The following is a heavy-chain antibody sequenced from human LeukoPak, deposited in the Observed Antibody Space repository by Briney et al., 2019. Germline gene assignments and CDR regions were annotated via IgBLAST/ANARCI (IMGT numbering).Heavy chain of an antibody. CDR2: LSGGGTSST. J-gene: IGHJ4*02. V-gene: IGHV3-23*01. CDR3: AKEASSTTGTN. Sequence: GGSLRLSWAASGFTFSHYAMSWVRQAPGKGLEWVSTLSGGGTSSTYYADSVKGRFTISRDNSQNMLHLQMNSLRADDTAVYYCAKEASSTTGTNWGQGTLVTVSS. D-gene: IGHD3-10*01. CDR1: GFTFSHYA.